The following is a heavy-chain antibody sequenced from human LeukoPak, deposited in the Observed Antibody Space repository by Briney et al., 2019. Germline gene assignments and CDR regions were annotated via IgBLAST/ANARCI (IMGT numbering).Heavy chain of an antibody. V-gene: IGHV3-33*06. D-gene: IGHD3-22*01. CDR3: AKAGFTMTQIDY. CDR2: MWIDETNN. J-gene: IGHJ4*02. CDR1: GFTFSRSG. Sequence: GGSLRLSCATSGFTFSRSGMHWVRQTPGKGLEWVAVMWIDETNNHYADSVKGRFIISRDNSKNLLYLQMNSLRAEDTAVYYCAKAGFTMTQIDYWGQGIQVTVSS.